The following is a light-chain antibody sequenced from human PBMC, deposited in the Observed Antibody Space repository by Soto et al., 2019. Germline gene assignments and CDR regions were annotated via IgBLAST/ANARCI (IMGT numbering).Light chain of an antibody. CDR1: QSVSGN. CDR3: QQYNNWPPLT. J-gene: IGKJ4*01. V-gene: IGKV3-15*01. CDR2: GAS. Sequence: EIVMTQSPASLSVSPGERATLSCRASQSVSGNLAWYQQRPGQAPRLLIYGASTRATGIPARFSGSGSGTEFTLTISSLQSEDFAVYYCQQYNNWPPLTFGGGTKVEIK.